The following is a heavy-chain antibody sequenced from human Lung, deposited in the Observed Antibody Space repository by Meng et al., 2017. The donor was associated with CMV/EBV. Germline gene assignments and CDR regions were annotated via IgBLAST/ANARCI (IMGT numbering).Heavy chain of an antibody. CDR1: GIAFDDYT. CDR2: ISWDGETR. D-gene: IGHD5-12*01. CDR3: TKDISFHGYSGASDY. J-gene: IGHJ4*02. Sequence: GIAFDDYTMEVVSQARGEGLEWVSVISWDGETRYYGESVKGRFTVSRDNSKNSLYLQMHSLRTEDTALYYCTKDISFHGYSGASDYWGQETLVTVSS. V-gene: IGHV3-43*01.